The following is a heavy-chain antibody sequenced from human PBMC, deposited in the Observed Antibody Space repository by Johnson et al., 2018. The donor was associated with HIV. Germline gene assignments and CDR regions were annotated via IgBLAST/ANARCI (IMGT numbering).Heavy chain of an antibody. V-gene: IGHV3-23*04. Sequence: EVQLVESGGGLVQPGGSLRVSCAASGFTFTNYAMTWVRQAPGKGLEWVSGISGSGDNTHYAESVKGRFTISRDNSKNTLYLEMISLRAEDTAVYYWAKAGCSTSCYDHDAFDIWGQGTMVTVSS. D-gene: IGHD2-2*01. CDR1: GFTFTNYA. J-gene: IGHJ3*02. CDR3: AKAGCSTSCYDHDAFDI. CDR2: ISGSGDNT.